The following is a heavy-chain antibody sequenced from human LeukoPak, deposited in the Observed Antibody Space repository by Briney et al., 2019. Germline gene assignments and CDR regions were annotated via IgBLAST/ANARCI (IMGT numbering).Heavy chain of an antibody. J-gene: IGHJ5*02. Sequence: ASVKVSCKASGYTFTGYYMYWVRQAPGQGLEWMGWINPNSGGTNYAQKFQGRVTMTRDTSISTAYMELSRLRSDDTAVYYCARDSGHDYYDSSGYYLNWFDPWGQGTLVTVSS. CDR1: GYTFTGYY. CDR2: INPNSGGT. D-gene: IGHD3-22*01. CDR3: ARDSGHDYYDSSGYYLNWFDP. V-gene: IGHV1-2*02.